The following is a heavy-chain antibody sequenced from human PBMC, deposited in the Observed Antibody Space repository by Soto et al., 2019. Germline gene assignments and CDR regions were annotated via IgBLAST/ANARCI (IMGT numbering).Heavy chain of an antibody. J-gene: IGHJ6*03. CDR2: INHSGST. V-gene: IGHV4-34*01. CDR1: GGSFSGYY. Sequence: SETLSLTCAVYGGSFSGYYWSWIRQPPGKGLEWIGEINHSGSTNYNPSLKSRVTISVDTSKNQFSQKLSSVTAADTAVYYCARGRPHHQNPYYYGSGSYYGYYYYYMDVWGKGTTVTSP. CDR3: ARGRPHHQNPYYYGSGSYYGYYYYYMDV. D-gene: IGHD3-10*01.